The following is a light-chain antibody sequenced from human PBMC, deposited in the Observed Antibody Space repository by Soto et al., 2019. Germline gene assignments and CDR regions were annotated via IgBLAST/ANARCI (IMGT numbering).Light chain of an antibody. Sequence: IQMTQSPSTLSASVGDRVIITCRASQSISSWLAWYQQKPGKAPKLLIYKASSLESGVPSRFSGSGSGTEFTLTISSLQPDDFATYYCQQYNSYSLFGPGTKVDIK. V-gene: IGKV1-5*03. CDR3: QQYNSYSL. CDR1: QSISSW. CDR2: KAS. J-gene: IGKJ3*01.